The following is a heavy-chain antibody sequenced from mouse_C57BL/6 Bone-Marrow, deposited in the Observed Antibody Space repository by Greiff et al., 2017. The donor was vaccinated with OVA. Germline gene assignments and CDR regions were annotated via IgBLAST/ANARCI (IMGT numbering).Heavy chain of an antibody. D-gene: IGHD4-1*01. J-gene: IGHJ3*01. CDR2: ILPGSGST. V-gene: IGHV1-9*01. Sequence: QVQLQQSGAELMKPGASVKLSCKATGYTFTGYWIEWVKQRPGHGLEWIGEILPGSGSTNYNEKFKGKATFTADTSSNTAYMQLSSLTTEDSAIYYGAGPNWDVYAWFAYWGQGTLVTVSA. CDR1: GYTFTGYW. CDR3: AGPNWDVYAWFAY.